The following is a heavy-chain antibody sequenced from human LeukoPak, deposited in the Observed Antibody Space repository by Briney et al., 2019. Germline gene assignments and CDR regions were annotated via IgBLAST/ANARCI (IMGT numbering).Heavy chain of an antibody. D-gene: IGHD1-26*01. CDR3: ARARIVGATTGFDY. CDR1: GYTFTSYD. V-gene: IGHV1-8*01. CDR2: MNPNSGNT. Sequence: AASVKVSCKASGYTFTSYDINWVRQATGQGLEWMGWMNPNSGNTGYAQKFQGRVTMTRNTSISTACMELSSLRSEDTAVYYCARARIVGATTGFDYWGQGTLVTVSS. J-gene: IGHJ4*02.